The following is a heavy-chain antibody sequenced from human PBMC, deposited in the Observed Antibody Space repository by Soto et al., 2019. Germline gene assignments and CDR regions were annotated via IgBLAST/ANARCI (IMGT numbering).Heavy chain of an antibody. J-gene: IGHJ4*02. CDR2: IIPIFGTA. CDR3: ARDPVKNVDTAMVDY. V-gene: IGHV1-69*13. Sequence: SVKVSCKASGGTFSSYAISWVRQAPGQGLEWMGGIIPIFGTANYAQKFQGRVTITADESTSTAYMELSSLRSEDTAVYYCARDPVKNVDTAMVDYWGQGTLVTVSS. D-gene: IGHD5-18*01. CDR1: GGTFSSYA.